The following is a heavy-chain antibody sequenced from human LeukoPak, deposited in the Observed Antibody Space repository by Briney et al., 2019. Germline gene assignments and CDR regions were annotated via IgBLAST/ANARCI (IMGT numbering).Heavy chain of an antibody. D-gene: IGHD3-22*01. Sequence: PSETLSLTCTVSGYSISSGYYWGWIRQSPGKGLEWIGSIYHGGSTYYNPSLRSRVIVSVDTSKNHFSLKMSSVTAADTAVYYCARGPYKYDGSGAFDIWGQGTMVTVSS. V-gene: IGHV4-38-2*02. CDR2: IYHGGST. J-gene: IGHJ3*02. CDR1: GYSISSGYY. CDR3: ARGPYKYDGSGAFDI.